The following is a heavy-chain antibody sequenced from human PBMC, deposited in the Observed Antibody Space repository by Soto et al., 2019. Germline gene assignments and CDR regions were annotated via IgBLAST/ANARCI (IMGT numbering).Heavy chain of an antibody. Sequence: GASVKVSCKASGGTFSSYAISWVRQAPGQGLEWMGGIIPIFGTANYAQKFQGRVTITADKSTSTAYMELSSLRSEDTAVYYCARAIYSGYDDYYYYGMDVWGQGTTVTSP. CDR1: GGTFSSYA. CDR2: IIPIFGTA. D-gene: IGHD5-12*01. CDR3: ARAIYSGYDDYYYYGMDV. V-gene: IGHV1-69*06. J-gene: IGHJ6*02.